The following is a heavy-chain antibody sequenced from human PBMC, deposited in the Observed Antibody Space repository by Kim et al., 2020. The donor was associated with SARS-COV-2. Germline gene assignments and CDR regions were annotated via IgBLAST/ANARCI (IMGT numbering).Heavy chain of an antibody. CDR1: GFTFSSYE. CDR3: ARGGGYSSSWFHPGEFDY. V-gene: IGHV3-48*03. J-gene: IGHJ4*02. Sequence: GGSLRLSCAASGFTFSSYEMNWVRQAPGKGLEWVSYISSSGSTIYYADSVKGRFTISRDNAKNSLYLQMNSLRAEDTAVYYCARGGGYSSSWFHPGEFDYWGQGTLVTVSS. D-gene: IGHD6-13*01. CDR2: ISSSGSTI.